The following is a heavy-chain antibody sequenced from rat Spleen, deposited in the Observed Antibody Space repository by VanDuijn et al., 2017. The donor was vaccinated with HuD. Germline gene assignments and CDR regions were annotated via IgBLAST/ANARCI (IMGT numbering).Heavy chain of an antibody. V-gene: IGHV2-6*01. D-gene: IGHD1-6*01. J-gene: IGHJ3*01. Sequence: QVQLKESGPVLVQPSQTLSLTCTVSGFSLVSYGVSWVRQPPGKGLEWVAGISSGRNTYHNSLLKSRLSISRDTSKSQVFLKMNSLQTEYTAIYFCARWKYTTDWFAYWGQGTLVTVSS. CDR2: ISSGRNT. CDR1: GFSLVSYG. CDR3: ARWKYTTDWFAY.